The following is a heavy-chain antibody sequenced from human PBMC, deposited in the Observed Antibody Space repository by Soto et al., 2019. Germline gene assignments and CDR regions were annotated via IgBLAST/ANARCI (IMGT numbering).Heavy chain of an antibody. D-gene: IGHD3-3*01. V-gene: IGHV3-30*18. J-gene: IGHJ4*02. CDR1: GFTFSSHG. Sequence: GGSLRLSCAASGFTFSSHGMHWVRQAPGKGLEWVAVISSDERNKYYGDSVKGRFTISRDNSKNTLYLHMNSLRIEDTAVYYCAKDQNVLRFLEWLTALDYWGQGTLVTVSS. CDR2: ISSDERNK. CDR3: AKDQNVLRFLEWLTALDY.